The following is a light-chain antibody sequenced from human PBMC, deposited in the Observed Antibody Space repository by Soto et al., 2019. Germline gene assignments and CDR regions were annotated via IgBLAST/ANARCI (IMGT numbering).Light chain of an antibody. J-gene: IGLJ1*01. CDR2: EVN. V-gene: IGLV2-8*01. Sequence: QSALTHPPSASGSPGQSVTISCVGTSSDVGGYDYVSWYQQHTGKAPKLIIYEVNKRPSGVPDRFSGSKSGNTASLTASGLQAEAEGEYYCSSSAGSNNLGVFGTGTKVTVL. CDR1: SSDVGGYDY. CDR3: SSSAGSNNLGV.